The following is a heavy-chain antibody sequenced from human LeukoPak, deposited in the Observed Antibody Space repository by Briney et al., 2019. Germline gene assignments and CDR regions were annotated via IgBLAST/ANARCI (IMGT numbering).Heavy chain of an antibody. Sequence: SETLSLTCTVSSGFSSSFYWSWIRQPAGKGLEWIGRIYINGNTNYSPSLKSRATMSVGTSKNQFSLKLTSVAAADTAVYYCAREFTYWGQGILVTVSS. CDR1: SGFSSSFY. CDR3: AREFTY. CDR2: IYINGNT. J-gene: IGHJ4*02. V-gene: IGHV4-4*07.